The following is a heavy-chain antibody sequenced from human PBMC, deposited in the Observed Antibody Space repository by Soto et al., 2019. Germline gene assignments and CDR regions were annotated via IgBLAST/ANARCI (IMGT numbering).Heavy chain of an antibody. CDR3: ARAVADTIDY. V-gene: IGHV4-30-4*01. D-gene: IGHD6-19*01. J-gene: IGHJ4*02. Sequence: SETLSLTCTVSGGSISSGDHYWSWIRQPPGKGLEWIGYIYYSGSTYYNPSLKSRVTISVDSSKNQFSLKLSSVTAADTAVYYCARAVADTIDYWGQGTLATVSS. CDR1: GGSISSGDHY. CDR2: IYYSGST.